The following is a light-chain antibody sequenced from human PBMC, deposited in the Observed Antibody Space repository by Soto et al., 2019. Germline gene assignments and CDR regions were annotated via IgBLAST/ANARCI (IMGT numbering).Light chain of an antibody. CDR2: GAS. V-gene: IGKV3-11*01. CDR3: QQRSSWPS. Sequence: EIVLTQSPATLSLSPGERATLSCRASQSVSSYLAWYQQKPGQAPRLLIYGASTRATGIPARFSGSGSGTDFTLTISSLEPEDFAVYHCQQRSSWPSFGQGTRLEI. CDR1: QSVSSY. J-gene: IGKJ5*01.